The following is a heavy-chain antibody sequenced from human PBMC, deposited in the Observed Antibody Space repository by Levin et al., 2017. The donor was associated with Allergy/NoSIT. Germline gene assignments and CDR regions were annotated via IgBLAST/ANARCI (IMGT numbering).Heavy chain of an antibody. CDR2: ISSSSSYI. J-gene: IGHJ3*02. Sequence: GGSLRLSCAASGFTFSSYSMNWVRQAPGKGLEWVSSISSSSSYIYYADSVKGRFTISRDNAKNSLYLQMNSLRAEDTAVYYCARATEDLYDSSGPIWGQGTMVTVSS. D-gene: IGHD3-22*01. V-gene: IGHV3-21*01. CDR3: ARATEDLYDSSGPI. CDR1: GFTFSSYS.